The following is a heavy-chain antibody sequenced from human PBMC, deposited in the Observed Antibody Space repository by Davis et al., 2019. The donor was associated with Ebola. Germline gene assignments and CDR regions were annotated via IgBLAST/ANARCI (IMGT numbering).Heavy chain of an antibody. V-gene: IGHV4-34*01. J-gene: IGHJ4*02. CDR3: ARGSDYFWGKDDF. D-gene: IGHD3-16*01. CDR2: INHSGNT. Sequence: MPGGSLRLSCAVYGGTFRGYYWSRIRQSPGKGLEWIGEINHSGNTKYNPSIRSRVSISVDTSKNQFSLSVTSLTATDTAVYYCARGSDYFWGKDDFWGQGTLVTVSS. CDR1: GGTFRGYY.